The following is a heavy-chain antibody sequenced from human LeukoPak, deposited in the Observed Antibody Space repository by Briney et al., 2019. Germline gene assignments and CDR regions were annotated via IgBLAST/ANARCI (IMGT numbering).Heavy chain of an antibody. D-gene: IGHD3-22*01. CDR1: GYTFTSYD. V-gene: IGHV1-8*03. CDR3: ARAQRQYYYDSSGADAFDI. J-gene: IGHJ3*02. Sequence: GASVKVSCKASGYTFTSYDINWVRQATGQGLEWMGWMNPNSGNTGYAQKFQGRVTITRNTSISTAYMELSSLRSEDTAVYYCARAQRQYYYDSSGADAFDIWGQGTMVTVSS. CDR2: MNPNSGNT.